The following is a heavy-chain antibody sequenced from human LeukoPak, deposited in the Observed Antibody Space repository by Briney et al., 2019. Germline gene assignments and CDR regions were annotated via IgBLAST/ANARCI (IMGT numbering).Heavy chain of an antibody. CDR1: GFTFSSYA. V-gene: IGHV3-23*01. D-gene: IGHD3-10*01. J-gene: IGHJ6*02. Sequence: GGSLRLSCAASGFTFSSYAMSWVRRAPGKGLEWVSTISGSGGRTYYADSVKGRFTISRDNSKNTLYLQMNSLRAEDTAVYYCAKLSANYYGSGSYYPDGMDVWGQGTTVSVSS. CDR2: ISGSGGRT. CDR3: AKLSANYYGSGSYYPDGMDV.